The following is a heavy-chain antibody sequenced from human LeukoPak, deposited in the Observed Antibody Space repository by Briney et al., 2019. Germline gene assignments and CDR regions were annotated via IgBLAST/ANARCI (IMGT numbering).Heavy chain of an antibody. CDR2: IRYDGSNK. CDR3: AKAADYVADY. CDR1: GFTFSSYG. V-gene: IGHV3-30*02. D-gene: IGHD4-17*01. J-gene: IGHJ4*02. Sequence: GGSLRLSCAASGFTFSSYGMHWVRQAPGKGLEWVAFIRYDGSNKYYADSVKCRFTISRDNSKNTLYLQMNSLRAEDTAVYYCAKAADYVADYWGQGTLVTVSS.